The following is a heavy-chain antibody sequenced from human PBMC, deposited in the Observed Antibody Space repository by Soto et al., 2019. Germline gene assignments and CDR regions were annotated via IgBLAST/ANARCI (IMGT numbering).Heavy chain of an antibody. D-gene: IGHD6-19*01. CDR3: ARRQWLVPSNFDY. V-gene: IGHV4-39*01. Sequence: SETLSLTCTVSGGSISSSSYYWGWIRQPPGKGLEWIGGIYYSGSTYYNPSLKSRVTISVDTSKNQFSLKLSSVTAADTAVYYCARRQWLVPSNFDYWGQGTLVTVSS. CDR2: IYYSGST. J-gene: IGHJ4*02. CDR1: GGSISSSSYY.